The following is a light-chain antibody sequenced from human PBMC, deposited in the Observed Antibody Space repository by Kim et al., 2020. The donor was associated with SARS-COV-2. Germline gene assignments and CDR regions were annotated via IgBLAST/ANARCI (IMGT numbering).Light chain of an antibody. Sequence: RITSYWTGSGSSSGAVYDVHWYQQLPGTAPKLLIYGNSIRPSGVPDRFSGSKSGTSASLAITGLQAEDEADYYCQSYDSSLSAVVFGGGTQLTVL. CDR1: GSSSGAVYD. J-gene: IGLJ2*01. CDR2: GNS. CDR3: QSYDSSLSAVV. V-gene: IGLV1-40*01.